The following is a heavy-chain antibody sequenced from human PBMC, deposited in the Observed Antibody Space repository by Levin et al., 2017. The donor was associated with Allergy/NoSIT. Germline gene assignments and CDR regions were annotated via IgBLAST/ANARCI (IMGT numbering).Heavy chain of an antibody. J-gene: IGHJ4*02. Sequence: GESLKISCKASGYTFTGYYMHWVRQAPGQGLEWMGWINPNSGGTNYAQKFQGRVTMTRDTSISTAYMELSRLRSDDTAVYYCARDGELLLSFEIDYWGQGTLVTVSS. CDR1: GYTFTGYY. D-gene: IGHD2-15*01. CDR3: ARDGELLLSFEIDY. CDR2: INPNSGGT. V-gene: IGHV1-2*02.